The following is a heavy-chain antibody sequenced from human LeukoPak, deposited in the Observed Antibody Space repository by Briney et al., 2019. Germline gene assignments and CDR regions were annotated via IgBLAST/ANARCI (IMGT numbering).Heavy chain of an antibody. D-gene: IGHD4-17*01. J-gene: IGHJ4*02. CDR2: VWHDGSKT. V-gene: IGHV3-33*06. CDR1: GFTFSGCH. Sequence: PGRSLKLPCAASGFTFSGCHIHWVRQAPGKGLEWVALVWHDGSKTYYADSVKGRFTVSRDNSKNTLFLQMNSLRAEDTGVYYCAKDSNDNGDYNYFDFWGQGALVTVSS. CDR3: AKDSNDNGDYNYFDF.